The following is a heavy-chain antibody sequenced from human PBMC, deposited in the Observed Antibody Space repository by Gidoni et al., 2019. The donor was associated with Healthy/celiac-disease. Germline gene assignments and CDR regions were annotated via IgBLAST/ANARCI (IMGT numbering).Heavy chain of an antibody. V-gene: IGHV4-38-2*02. CDR1: GYSISRGYY. Sequence: QVQLQESGPGLVKPSETLSLTCTVSGYSISRGYYWDWIRQSPGKGLEWIGSINDVWYTYSNPSLQSRLSLSVDNSKNQFFLRLRSMTAADTALYFCAKRREGDAFDVWGRGTRGAVSS. J-gene: IGHJ3*01. CDR3: AKRREGDAFDV. CDR2: INDVWYT.